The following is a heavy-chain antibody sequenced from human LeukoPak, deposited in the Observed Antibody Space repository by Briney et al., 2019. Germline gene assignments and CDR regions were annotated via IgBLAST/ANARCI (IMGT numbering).Heavy chain of an antibody. Sequence: SETLSLTCAVYGGSLRGYYWSWIRQPPGKGLEWIGEIHYTGATNYKPSLKSRVTISGDPSKNQVSLRVSSVTAADTAVYYCARGVLGPYYFDLWGRGTLVTVSS. V-gene: IGHV4-34*01. CDR1: GGSLRGYY. CDR2: IHYTGAT. D-gene: IGHD7-27*01. J-gene: IGHJ2*01. CDR3: ARGVLGPYYFDL.